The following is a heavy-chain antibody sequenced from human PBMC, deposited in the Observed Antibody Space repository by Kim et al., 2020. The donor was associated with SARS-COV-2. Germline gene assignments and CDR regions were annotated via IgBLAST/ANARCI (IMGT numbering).Heavy chain of an antibody. J-gene: IGHJ6*02. V-gene: IGHV3-30*01. CDR3: ARAKGGGYYYGMDV. D-gene: IGHD2-15*01. Sequence: YADSVKGRFTISRDNSKNTLYLQMNNLRAEDTAVYYCARAKGGGYYYGMDVWGQGTTVTVSS.